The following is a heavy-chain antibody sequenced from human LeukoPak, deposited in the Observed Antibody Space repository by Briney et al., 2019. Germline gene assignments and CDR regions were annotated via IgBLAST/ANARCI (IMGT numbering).Heavy chain of an antibody. Sequence: PGGSLRLSCAASGFTFSSYSMNWVRQAPGKGLEWVSSISSSSYIYYADSVKGRFTISRDNAKNSLYLQMNSLRAEDTAVYYCASIAAAGRSYDYWGQGTLVTVSS. J-gene: IGHJ4*02. D-gene: IGHD6-13*01. V-gene: IGHV3-21*01. CDR1: GFTFSSYS. CDR3: ASIAAAGRSYDY. CDR2: ISSSSYI.